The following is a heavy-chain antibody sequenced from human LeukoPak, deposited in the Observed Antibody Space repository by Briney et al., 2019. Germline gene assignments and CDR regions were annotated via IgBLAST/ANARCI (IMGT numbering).Heavy chain of an antibody. Sequence: GGSLTLSCAASGFTFSSYAMSWVRQAPGKGLEWVSAISGSGGSTYYADSVKGRFSISRDNSKNTLYLQTNSLRAEDTAVYYCARNRDGMDVWGQGTTVTVTS. V-gene: IGHV3-23*01. J-gene: IGHJ6*02. CDR3: ARNRDGMDV. CDR2: ISGSGGST. CDR1: GFTFSSYA.